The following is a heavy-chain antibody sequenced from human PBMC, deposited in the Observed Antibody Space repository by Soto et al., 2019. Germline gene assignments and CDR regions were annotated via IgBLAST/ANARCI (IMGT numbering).Heavy chain of an antibody. CDR2: ITWNSGSK. J-gene: IGHJ4*02. CDR1: GFTFDDYA. V-gene: IGHV3-9*01. Sequence: EVQLVESGGGLVQPGRSRRLSCAASGFTFDDYAMHWVRQPPGKGLEWVSGITWNSGSKDYADSVKGRFTISRDNRKNSLYLQMNSLRGEDTALYYCTTTYPNDDSRVVAYWGQGTLVTVSS. CDR3: TTTYPNDDSRVVAY. D-gene: IGHD1-1*01.